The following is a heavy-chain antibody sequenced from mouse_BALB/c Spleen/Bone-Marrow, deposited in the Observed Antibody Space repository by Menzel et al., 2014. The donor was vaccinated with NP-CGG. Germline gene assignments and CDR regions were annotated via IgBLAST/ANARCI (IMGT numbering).Heavy chain of an antibody. CDR2: VNPNNGNA. Sequence: VQLQQPGPDLVKPGASVKISCKASGYSFTGFYMHWVKQSHGKSLEWIGRVNPNNGNAKYNQKFEGKAILTVDKSSXTAYMDLRSLTSEDSGVYSCTRDDYTYWGQGTLVTVSA. J-gene: IGHJ3*01. D-gene: IGHD2-4*01. CDR3: TRDDYTY. CDR1: GYSFTGFY. V-gene: IGHV1-18*01.